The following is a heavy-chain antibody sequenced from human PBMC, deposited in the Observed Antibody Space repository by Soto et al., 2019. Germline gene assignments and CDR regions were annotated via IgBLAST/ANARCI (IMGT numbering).Heavy chain of an antibody. CDR2: ISSSGSTI. V-gene: IGHV3-48*03. D-gene: IGHD1-26*01. J-gene: IGHJ3*02. CDR1: GFTFSSYE. Sequence: EVQLVESGGGLVQPGGSLRLSCAASGFTFSSYEMNWVRQAPGKGLEWVSYISSSGSTIYYADSVKGRFTISRDNAKNSLYLQMNSLRAEDTAVYYCARKVTGELLDDAFDIWGQGTMVTVSS. CDR3: ARKVTGELLDDAFDI.